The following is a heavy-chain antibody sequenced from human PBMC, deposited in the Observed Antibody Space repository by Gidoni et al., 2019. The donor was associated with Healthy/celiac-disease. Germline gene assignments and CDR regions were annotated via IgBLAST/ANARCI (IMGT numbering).Heavy chain of an antibody. CDR3: ARGVRGYSYGYGAFDY. CDR2: INHSGST. V-gene: IGHV4-34*01. Sequence: QVQLQQWGAGLLKPSETLSLTCAVYGGSFSGYSWSWIRQPPGKGRGWIGEINHSGSTNYNPSRKSRVTISVDTSKNQFSLKLSSVTAADTAVYYCARGVRGYSYGYGAFDYWGQGTLVTVSS. D-gene: IGHD5-18*01. CDR1: GGSFSGYS. J-gene: IGHJ4*02.